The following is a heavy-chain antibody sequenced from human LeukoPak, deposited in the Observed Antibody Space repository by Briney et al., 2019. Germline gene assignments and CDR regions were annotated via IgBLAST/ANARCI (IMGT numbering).Heavy chain of an antibody. J-gene: IGHJ3*02. CDR2: IDARSGIT. Sequence: GGSLRLSCAASGFTFTIFGFNWVRQAPGKVPGWVSYIDARSGITYYADSVQGRFTISRDNAQESVFLQMNSLRADDTAVYYCARTYDFGRGPPGDAFDNWGPGTLVTVSS. D-gene: IGHD3-3*01. CDR3: ARTYDFGRGPPGDAFDN. V-gene: IGHV3-48*01. CDR1: GFTFTIFG.